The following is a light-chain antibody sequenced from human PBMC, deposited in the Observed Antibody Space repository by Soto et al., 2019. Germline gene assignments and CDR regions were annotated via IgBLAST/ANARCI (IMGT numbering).Light chain of an antibody. V-gene: IGKV3-20*01. CDR1: QSVSSSY. CDR2: GAS. Sequence: EVVLTQSAGTLSLSPGERATLSCRARQSVSSSYLAWYQQKPGQAPRLLIYGASSRATGIPDRFSGSGSGTDFTLTISRLEPEDFAVYYCQQYGSSPTFGQGTKVDIK. CDR3: QQYGSSPT. J-gene: IGKJ1*01.